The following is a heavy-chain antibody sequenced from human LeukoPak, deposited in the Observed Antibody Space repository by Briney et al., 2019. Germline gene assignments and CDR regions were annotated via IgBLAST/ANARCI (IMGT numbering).Heavy chain of an antibody. CDR2: ISSSGSTI. J-gene: IGHJ6*02. CDR1: GFTFSDYY. D-gene: IGHD4-17*01. Sequence: GGSLRLSCAASGFTFSDYYMSWIRQAPGKGLEWDSYISSSGSTIYYADSVKGRFTISRDNAKNSLYLQMNSLRAEDTAVYYCARDRRLTVTPLYYYYGMDVSGQGTTVTVSS. CDR3: ARDRRLTVTPLYYYYGMDV. V-gene: IGHV3-11*01.